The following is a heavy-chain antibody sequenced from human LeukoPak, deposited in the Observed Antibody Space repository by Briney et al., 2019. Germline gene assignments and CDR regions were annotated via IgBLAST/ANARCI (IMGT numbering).Heavy chain of an antibody. J-gene: IGHJ5*02. CDR1: GGSISSGTYY. CDR2: IYYSGST. D-gene: IGHD1-26*01. V-gene: IGHV4-39*01. Sequence: SETLSLTCTVSGGSISSGTYYWGWIRQPPGKGLEWIGSIYYSGSTYYNPSLKSRVTISLATSKNQFSVTLRSVSAADTAVYYCVRQSQVGATDPWGQGTLVTVSS. CDR3: VRQSQVGATDP.